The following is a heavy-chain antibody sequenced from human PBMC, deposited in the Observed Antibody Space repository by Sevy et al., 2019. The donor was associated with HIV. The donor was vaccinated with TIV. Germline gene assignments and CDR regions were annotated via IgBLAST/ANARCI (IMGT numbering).Heavy chain of an antibody. D-gene: IGHD3-22*01. CDR2: ISYDGSNK. CDR1: RFTFSSYG. J-gene: IGHJ6*02. CDR3: AKAQDGSGYSAYGMDV. V-gene: IGHV3-30*18. Sequence: GGSLRLSCAASRFTFSSYGMHWVRQAPGKGLEWVAVISYDGSNKYADSVKGRFNISRDNSKNTLYLQMNSRRPEDTAVYSCAKAQDGSGYSAYGMDVWGQGTTVTVSS.